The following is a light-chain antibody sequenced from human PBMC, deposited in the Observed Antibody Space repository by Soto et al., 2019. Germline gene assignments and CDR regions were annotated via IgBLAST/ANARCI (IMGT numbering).Light chain of an antibody. CDR1: QTVRNNY. J-gene: IGKJ1*01. CDR2: ASS. CDR3: QQYGLSPRT. V-gene: IGKV3-20*01. Sequence: EFVLTQSPGTLSLSPGERATLSCRASQTVRNNYLAWYQQKPGQAPRLFIYASSIRATGIPDRFSGSGSGTDFTLTISRLEPEDFAVYYCQQYGLSPRTFGRGTKVDIK.